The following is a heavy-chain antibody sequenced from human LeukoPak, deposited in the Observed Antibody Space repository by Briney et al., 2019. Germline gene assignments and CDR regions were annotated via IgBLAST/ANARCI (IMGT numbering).Heavy chain of an antibody. CDR3: ARRITMVRGENWFDP. V-gene: IGHV1-69*13. D-gene: IGHD3-10*01. CDR1: GGTFSSYA. Sequence: SVKVSCKASGGTFSSYAISWVRQAPGQGLEWMGGIIPIFGTANYAQKFQGRVMITADESTSTAYMELSSLRSEDTAVYYCARRITMVRGENWFDPWGQGTLVTVSS. CDR2: IIPIFGTA. J-gene: IGHJ5*02.